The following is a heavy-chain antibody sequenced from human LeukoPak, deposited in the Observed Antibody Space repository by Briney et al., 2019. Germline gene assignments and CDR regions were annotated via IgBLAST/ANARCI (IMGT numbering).Heavy chain of an antibody. D-gene: IGHD5-24*01. J-gene: IGHJ3*02. CDR2: IKQDGSEK. CDR3: AREYNAAFDI. V-gene: IGHV3-7*01. Sequence: PGGSLRLSCAASGFTFSNYWMSWVRQAPGKGLEWVAHIKQDGSEKYYVDSVKGRFTISRDNAKNSLSLQMNSLRAEDTAVYYCAREYNAAFDIWGQGTMATVSS. CDR1: GFTFSNYW.